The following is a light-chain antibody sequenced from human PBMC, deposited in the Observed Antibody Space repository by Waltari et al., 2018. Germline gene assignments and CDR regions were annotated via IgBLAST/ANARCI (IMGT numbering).Light chain of an antibody. CDR1: QTVARNY. J-gene: IGKJ4*01. Sequence: EIVLTQSPGTLSLSPGERATLSCGASQTVARNYLAWYQQKPGQAPRLLIHSASSRAPGIPDRFSGSGSGTDFTLTISRLEPEDFAVYHCQQYATSPLTFGGVTKVEIK. V-gene: IGKV3-20*01. CDR3: QQYATSPLT. CDR2: SAS.